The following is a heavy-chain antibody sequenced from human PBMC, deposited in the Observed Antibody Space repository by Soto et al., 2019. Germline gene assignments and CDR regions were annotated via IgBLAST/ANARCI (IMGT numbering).Heavy chain of an antibody. V-gene: IGHV4-31*03. CDR1: GGSISSGGYY. J-gene: IGHJ3*02. D-gene: IGHD2-15*01. CDR2: IYYSGST. Sequence: PSETLSLTCTVSGGSISSGGYYWSWTRQHPGKGLEWIGYIYYSGSTYYNPSLKSRVTISVDTSKNQFSLKLSSVTAADTAVYYCARGGGYCSGGSCYIPIWGQGTMVTVSS. CDR3: ARGGGYCSGGSCYIPI.